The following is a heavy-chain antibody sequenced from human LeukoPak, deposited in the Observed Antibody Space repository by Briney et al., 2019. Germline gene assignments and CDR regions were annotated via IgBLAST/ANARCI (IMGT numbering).Heavy chain of an antibody. Sequence: GGSLRLSCAASGFTFSSHWMSYVRQAPGKGLEWVADIKQGGSEKYYVDSVKGRFTVSRDNGKNSLYLQMNSLRAEDTAVYYCARENFYDSSVHWGQGTLVTVSS. CDR3: ARENFYDSSVH. D-gene: IGHD3-22*01. J-gene: IGHJ4*02. V-gene: IGHV3-7*01. CDR1: GFTFSSHW. CDR2: IKQGGSEK.